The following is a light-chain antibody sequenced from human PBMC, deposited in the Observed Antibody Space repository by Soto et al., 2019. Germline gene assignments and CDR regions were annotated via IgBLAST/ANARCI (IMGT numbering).Light chain of an antibody. J-gene: IGKJ4*01. CDR2: LAS. CDR3: MQVLHTPLT. Sequence: DIVMTQSPLSLPVIPGEPASISCRSSQNLLFSNGYNYVDWYLQKPGQSPQLLIYLASHRASGVPDRFSGSGSGTDFTLKISRVEAEDFGVYYCMQVLHTPLTFGGGTKVEIK. CDR1: QNLLFSNGYNY. V-gene: IGKV2-28*01.